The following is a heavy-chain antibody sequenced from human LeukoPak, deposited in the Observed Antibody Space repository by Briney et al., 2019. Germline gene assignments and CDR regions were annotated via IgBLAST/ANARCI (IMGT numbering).Heavy chain of an antibody. CDR1: GYTFTSYY. D-gene: IGHD2-2*01. CDR3: ARAYCSSTSCLYYFDY. V-gene: IGHV1-46*01. J-gene: IGHJ4*02. Sequence: ASVKVSCKASGYTFTSYYMHWARQAPGQGLEWMGIINPSGGSTSYAQKFQGRVTMTRDTSTSTVYMELSSLRSEDTAVYYCARAYCSSTSCLYYFDYWGQGTLVTVSS. CDR2: INPSGGST.